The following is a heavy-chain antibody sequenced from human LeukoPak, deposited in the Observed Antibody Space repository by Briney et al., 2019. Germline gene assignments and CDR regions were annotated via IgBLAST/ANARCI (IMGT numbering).Heavy chain of an antibody. Sequence: SETLSLTCTVSGGSISSGGCYWSWIRQHPGKGPEWIGYIYYSGSTYYNPSLKSRVTISVDTSKNQFPLKLSSVTAADTVVYYCARDPPYCCGGSCYSGAFDIWGQGTMVTVSS. CDR1: GGSISSGGCY. D-gene: IGHD2-15*01. V-gene: IGHV4-31*03. CDR3: ARDPPYCCGGSCYSGAFDI. CDR2: IYYSGST. J-gene: IGHJ3*02.